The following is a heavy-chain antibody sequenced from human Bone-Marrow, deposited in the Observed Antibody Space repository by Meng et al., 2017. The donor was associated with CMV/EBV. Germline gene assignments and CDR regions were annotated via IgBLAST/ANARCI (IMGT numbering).Heavy chain of an antibody. D-gene: IGHD4-11*01. CDR3: ASSYSNYSYYYYGMAV. V-gene: IGHV3-53*01. Sequence: GESLKISCAASGFTVSSNYMSWVRQAPGKGLEWVSVIYSGGSTYYADSVKGRFTISRDNSKNTLYLQMNSLRAEDTAVYYCASSYSNYSYYYYGMAVLGQGTTVTVSS. J-gene: IGHJ6*02. CDR1: GFTVSSNY. CDR2: IYSGGST.